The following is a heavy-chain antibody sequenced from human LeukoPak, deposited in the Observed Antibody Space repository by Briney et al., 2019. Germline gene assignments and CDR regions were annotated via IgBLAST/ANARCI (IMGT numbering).Heavy chain of an antibody. V-gene: IGHV3-30*04. CDR2: ISYDGSNK. CDR1: GFTFSSYA. D-gene: IGHD5-12*01. CDR3: ATDQKTSSGYDLGGAY. Sequence: GGSLRLSWAAAGFTFSSYAMHWVRQAPGKGLEWVAVISYDGSNKYYADSVKGRFTISRDNSQNTLYLQMYSLRAEDSAMYYCATDQKTSSGYDLGGAYWGQGTLVTVYS. J-gene: IGHJ4*01.